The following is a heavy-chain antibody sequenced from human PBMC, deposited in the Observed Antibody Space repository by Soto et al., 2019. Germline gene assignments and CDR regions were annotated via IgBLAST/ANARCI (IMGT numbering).Heavy chain of an antibody. J-gene: IGHJ4*02. Sequence: EVNLLESGGDLIQPGGSLRLSCAASGFTFRSFGMSWVRQAPGRGLEWVSSISDRGESTYYADSVKGRFTISRDNSRNTLYLQMNGLRAEDTALYYCARSLIIVAGSWDFWGQGTLVAVSS. V-gene: IGHV3-23*01. CDR1: GFTFRSFG. D-gene: IGHD6-19*01. CDR3: ARSLIIVAGSWDF. CDR2: ISDRGEST.